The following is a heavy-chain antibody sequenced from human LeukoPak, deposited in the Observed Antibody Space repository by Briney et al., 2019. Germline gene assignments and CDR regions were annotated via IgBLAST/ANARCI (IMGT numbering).Heavy chain of an antibody. CDR2: ISAYNGNT. V-gene: IGHV1-18*01. D-gene: IGHD3-9*01. Sequence: ASVKVSCKASGYTFTSYGISWVRQAPGQGLEWMGWISAYNGNTNYAQKLQGRVTMTTDTSTSTAYMELRSLRSDDTAVYYCARGVVLRYFDWLSTYNWFDPWGQGTLVTVSS. CDR1: GYTFTSYG. J-gene: IGHJ5*02. CDR3: ARGVVLRYFDWLSTYNWFDP.